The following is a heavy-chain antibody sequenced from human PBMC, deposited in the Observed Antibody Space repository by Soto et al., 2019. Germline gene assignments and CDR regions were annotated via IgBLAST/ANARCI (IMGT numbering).Heavy chain of an antibody. V-gene: IGHV3-23*01. D-gene: IGHD4-17*01. Sequence: AGSLRHPCPSAAFTISNFAMSWVRQAPGKGLEWVSALSGSGASTYYVDSVKGRFTISRDNSKNTLYLQMNSLRADDTAVYYCAKDGGDYEFDYWGQGT. CDR1: AFTISNFA. J-gene: IGHJ4*02. CDR2: LSGSGAST. CDR3: AKDGGDYEFDY.